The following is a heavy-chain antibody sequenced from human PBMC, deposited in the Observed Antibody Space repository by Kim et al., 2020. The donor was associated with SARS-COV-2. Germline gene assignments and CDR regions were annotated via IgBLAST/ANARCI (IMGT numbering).Heavy chain of an antibody. CDR1: GFIFSDYT. CDR3: ALWLGEYFDY. D-gene: IGHD3-10*01. V-gene: IGHV3-23*01. Sequence: GGSLRLSCAGSGFIFSDYTLLWVRQAPGKGLEWISTICDHVTGNSYYADSVKGCFFLSRDDSRHTVHLLMNTLRADDTALYYCALWLGEYFDYWGRGTQV. J-gene: IGHJ4*03. CDR2: ICDHVTGNS.